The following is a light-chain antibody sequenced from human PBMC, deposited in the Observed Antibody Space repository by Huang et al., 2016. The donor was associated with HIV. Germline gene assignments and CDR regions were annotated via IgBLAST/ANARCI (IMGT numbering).Light chain of an antibody. CDR3: QQFYSTPIT. CDR1: QSLLYRSNNKNY. V-gene: IGKV4-1*01. J-gene: IGKJ5*01. Sequence: DIVMTQSSDSLAVSLGERATINCKSSQSLLYRSNNKNYLAWYQQKPGQPPKLLIYEASTRESGVPDRFSGSGSGTDFTLTISSLQAEDVAVYHCQQFYSTPITFGQGTRLEIK. CDR2: EAS.